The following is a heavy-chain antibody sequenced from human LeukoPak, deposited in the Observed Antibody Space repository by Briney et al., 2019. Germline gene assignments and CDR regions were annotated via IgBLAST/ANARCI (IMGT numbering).Heavy chain of an antibody. Sequence: SETLSLTCTLSGGSINSGDYCWNWFRQLPGKGLEWIGYIYFSGSTFYNPSLKSRVVISVDTSKNQFFLRLSSVTAADSGLYYCAGSEAPITPPPYGMGVWGQGTKVTVSS. CDR1: GGSINSGDYC. D-gene: IGHD3-10*01. CDR3: AGSEAPITPPPYGMGV. V-gene: IGHV4-31*03. J-gene: IGHJ6*02. CDR2: IYFSGST.